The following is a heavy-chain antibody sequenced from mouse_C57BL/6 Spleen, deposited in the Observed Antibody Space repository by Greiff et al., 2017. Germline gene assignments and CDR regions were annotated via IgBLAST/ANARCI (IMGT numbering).Heavy chain of an antibody. J-gene: IGHJ2*01. CDR3: TCLRDYIDY. V-gene: IGHV1-15*01. CDR2: IDPETGGT. Sequence: VQLQQSGAELVRPGASVTLSCKASGYTFTDYEMHWVKQTPVHGLEWIGAIDPETGGTAYNQKFKGKAILTADKSSSTAYMALRSLTSEDSAVYYCTCLRDYIDYWGQGTTLTVSS. CDR1: GYTFTDYE.